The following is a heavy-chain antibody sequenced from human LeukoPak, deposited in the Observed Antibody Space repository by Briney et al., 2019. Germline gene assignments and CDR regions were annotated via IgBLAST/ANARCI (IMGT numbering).Heavy chain of an antibody. CDR3: ARVTYYGGNWNFDY. V-gene: IGHV3-74*01. CDR1: GFIFSSYW. D-gene: IGHD4-23*01. Sequence: GGSLRLSCAASGFIFSSYWMHWVRHAPGKGLAWVSRINTDGSSTSYADSVKGRFTISRDNAKNTLYLQMNSLRAEDTAVYYCARVTYYGGNWNFDYWGQGTLVTVSS. CDR2: INTDGSST. J-gene: IGHJ4*02.